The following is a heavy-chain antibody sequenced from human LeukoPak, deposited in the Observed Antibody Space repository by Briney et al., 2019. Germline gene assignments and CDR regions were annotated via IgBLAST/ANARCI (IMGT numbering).Heavy chain of an antibody. V-gene: IGHV3-23*01. D-gene: IGHD1-14*01. Sequence: GGSLRLSCAASGFTFSSYAMSWVRQAPGKGVEWVSAISGSGGSTYYADSVKGRFTISRDNSKNTLYLQMNSLRAEDTAVYYCAKGGTGRTYYFDYWGQGTLVTVSS. CDR1: GFTFSSYA. CDR2: ISGSGGST. CDR3: AKGGTGRTYYFDY. J-gene: IGHJ4*02.